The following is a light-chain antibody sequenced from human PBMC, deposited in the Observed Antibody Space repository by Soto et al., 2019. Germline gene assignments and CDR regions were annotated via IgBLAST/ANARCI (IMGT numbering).Light chain of an antibody. J-gene: IGKJ1*01. CDR1: QSIGLA. CDR3: QQRTDRPPWT. CDR2: NAS. Sequence: EIVLTQPPATLSLSPGERATLSCRASQSIGLAIALYQHKPGQAPSLLIFNASHRATGITARFRGSGSGKDFTLSISGLEAEDFAVYYCQQRTDRPPWTFGQGTKVDLK. V-gene: IGKV3-11*01.